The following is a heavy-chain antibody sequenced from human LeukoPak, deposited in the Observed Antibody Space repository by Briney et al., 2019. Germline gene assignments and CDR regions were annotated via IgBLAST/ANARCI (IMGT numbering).Heavy chain of an antibody. CDR2: IIPILGIA. J-gene: IGHJ4*02. D-gene: IGHD5/OR15-5a*01. Sequence: SVKVSCKASVGTFSSYTISWVRQAPGQGLEWMGRIIPILGIANYTQKFQGRVTTTADISTSTAYMELSSLRSEDTSVYYCARDLFDFGPTAKYRGDYFHYWGQGTLVTVSS. CDR3: ARDLFDFGPTAKYRGDYFHY. V-gene: IGHV1-69*04. CDR1: VGTFSSYT.